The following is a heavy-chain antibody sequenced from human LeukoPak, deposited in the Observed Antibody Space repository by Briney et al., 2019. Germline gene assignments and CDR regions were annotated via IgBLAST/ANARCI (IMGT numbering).Heavy chain of an antibody. Sequence: SETLSLTCTVSGDSISSYYWSWIRQPPGKGLEWIGYIYYSGSTNYNPSLKSRVTISVDTSKKQFSLKLSSVTAADTAVYYCARHHYGDYEPLTIDYWGQGTLVTVSS. CDR3: ARHHYGDYEPLTIDY. CDR1: GDSISSYY. D-gene: IGHD4-17*01. J-gene: IGHJ4*02. CDR2: IYYSGST. V-gene: IGHV4-59*08.